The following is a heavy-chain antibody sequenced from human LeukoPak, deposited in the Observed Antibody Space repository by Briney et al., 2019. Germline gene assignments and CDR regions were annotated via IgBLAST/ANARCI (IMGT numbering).Heavy chain of an antibody. D-gene: IGHD6-13*01. V-gene: IGHV4-34*01. Sequence: SETLSLTCAVYGGSFSGYYWSWIRQPPGKGLEWIGEINHSGSTNYNPSLKSRVTISVDKSKNQFSLKLSSVTAADTAVYYCARYSSSWYQLYFQHWGQGTLVTVSS. CDR1: GGSFSGYY. CDR2: INHSGST. J-gene: IGHJ1*01. CDR3: ARYSSSWYQLYFQH.